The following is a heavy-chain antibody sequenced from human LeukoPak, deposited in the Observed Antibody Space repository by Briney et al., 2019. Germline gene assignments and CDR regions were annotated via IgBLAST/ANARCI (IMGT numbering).Heavy chain of an antibody. V-gene: IGHV4-61*02. CDR1: GGSISSGSYY. CDR2: IYTSGST. CDR3: ASEGKEYYYDSRGYYYDYHDY. Sequence: SQTLSLTCTVSGGSISSGSYYWSWIRQPAGKGLEWIGRIYTSGSTNYNPSLKSRVTISVDTSKNQFSLKLSSVTAADTAVYYCASEGKEYYYDSRGYYYDYHDYWGQGTLVTVSS. D-gene: IGHD3-22*01. J-gene: IGHJ4*02.